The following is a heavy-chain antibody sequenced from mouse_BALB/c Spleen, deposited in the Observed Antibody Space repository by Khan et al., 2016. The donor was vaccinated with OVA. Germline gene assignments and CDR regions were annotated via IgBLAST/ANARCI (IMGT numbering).Heavy chain of an antibody. J-gene: IGHJ3*01. Sequence: QVTLKESGPGILQPSQTLSLTCSFPGSSLSASGVSVSWIRQPSGKGLEWLAHIYWDDDKHYNPSLKSRLTISKDTSRNQVYLKITSVDTADTATYYCGRRPRGVYSDYLFTYWGQGTLVTVSA. CDR2: IYWDDDK. D-gene: IGHD2-4*01. V-gene: IGHV8-12*01. CDR1: GSSLSASGVS. CDR3: GRRPRGVYSDYLFTY.